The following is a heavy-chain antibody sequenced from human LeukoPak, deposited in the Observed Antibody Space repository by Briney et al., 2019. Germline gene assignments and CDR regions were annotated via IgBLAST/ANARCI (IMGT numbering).Heavy chain of an antibody. J-gene: IGHJ4*02. CDR3: ARVSQGSDFWSGYYGY. V-gene: IGHV1-2*02. CDR2: INPNSGGT. CDR1: GYTFTGYY. D-gene: IGHD3-3*01. Sequence: ASVKVSCKASGYTFTGYYMHWVRQAPGQGLEWMGWINPNSGGTNYAQKFQGRVTMTRDTSISTAYMELSRLRSDDTAVYYCARVSQGSDFWSGYYGYWGQGTLVTVSS.